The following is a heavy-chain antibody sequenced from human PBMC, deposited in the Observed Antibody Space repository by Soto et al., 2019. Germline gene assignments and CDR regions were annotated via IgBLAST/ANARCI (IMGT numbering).Heavy chain of an antibody. Sequence: GGSLRPACAASGLTFSSHAMSWVRQAPGKGLEWVSAISGSGGSTYYADSVKGRFTISRDISKNTLYLQMNSLRAEDTAVYYCAKDLDYSPASDYYYGMDVWGQGTTVTVSS. V-gene: IGHV3-23*01. D-gene: IGHD4-4*01. CDR3: AKDLDYSPASDYYYGMDV. CDR2: ISGSGGST. J-gene: IGHJ6*02. CDR1: GLTFSSHA.